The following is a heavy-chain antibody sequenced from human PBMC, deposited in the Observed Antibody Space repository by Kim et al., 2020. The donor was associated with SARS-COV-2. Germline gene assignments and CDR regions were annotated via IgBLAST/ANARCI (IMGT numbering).Heavy chain of an antibody. CDR2: TYYRSKWYN. J-gene: IGHJ6*02. Sequence: SQTLSLTCAISGDSVSSNSAAWNWIRQSPSRGLEWLGRTYYRSKWYNDYAVSVKSRITINPDTSKNQFSLQLNSVTPEDTAVYYCAREQGVVRYFDWLFVGRPRPDTETYGMDVWGQGTTVTVSS. CDR1: GDSVSSNSAA. D-gene: IGHD3-9*01. V-gene: IGHV6-1*01. CDR3: AREQGVVRYFDWLFVGRPRPDTETYGMDV.